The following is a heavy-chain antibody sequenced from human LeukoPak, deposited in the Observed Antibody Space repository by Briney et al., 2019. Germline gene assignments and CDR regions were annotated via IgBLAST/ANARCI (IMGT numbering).Heavy chain of an antibody. D-gene: IGHD6-6*01. J-gene: IGHJ4*02. Sequence: ASVKVSCKASGYTFTGYYMHWVRQAPGQGLEWMGWINPNSGGTNYAQKFQGRVTMTRDTSISTAYMELSRLISDDTAVYYCARGPEYSSSSFLDYWGQGTLVTVSS. CDR1: GYTFTGYY. CDR3: ARGPEYSSSSFLDY. V-gene: IGHV1-2*02. CDR2: INPNSGGT.